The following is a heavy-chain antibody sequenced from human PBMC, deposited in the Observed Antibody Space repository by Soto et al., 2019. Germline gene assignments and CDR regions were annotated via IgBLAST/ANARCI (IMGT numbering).Heavy chain of an antibody. CDR2: ISWDGSTT. CDR1: GFTFDDHT. D-gene: IGHD5-12*01. V-gene: IGHV3-43*01. Sequence: EVQLVESGGGVVQPGGSLRLSCAASGFTFDDHTMHWVRQAPVKGLEWVSLISWDGSTTYYTDSVEGRFTISRDNSKNSLYLQMNSLRTEDTALYYCAKDFSGYEWGIYFFFGLDVWGQGTTVILSS. J-gene: IGHJ6*02. CDR3: AKDFSGYEWGIYFFFGLDV.